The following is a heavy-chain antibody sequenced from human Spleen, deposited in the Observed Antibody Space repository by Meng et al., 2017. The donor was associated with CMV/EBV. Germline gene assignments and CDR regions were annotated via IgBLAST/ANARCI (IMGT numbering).Heavy chain of an antibody. J-gene: IGHJ4*02. V-gene: IGHV3-74*03. D-gene: IGHD6-13*01. Sequence: SCAASGFTFRSYWMHGVGQAPGKGLVWISRINSDGSSTTNADTVKGRFTISRDNAKNTLYLQMNSLRAEDTAVYYCTRARSSSWYLDYWGQGTLVTVSS. CDR3: TRARSSSWYLDY. CDR2: INSDGSST. CDR1: GFTFRSYW.